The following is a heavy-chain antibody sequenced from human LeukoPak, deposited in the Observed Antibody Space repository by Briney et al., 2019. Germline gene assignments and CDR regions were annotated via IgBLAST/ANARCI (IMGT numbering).Heavy chain of an antibody. CDR1: GFTSSSYS. V-gene: IGHV3-48*01. CDR3: AREYSSTSGRAFDI. D-gene: IGHD6-6*01. CDR2: ISSSSSAI. J-gene: IGHJ3*02. Sequence: GGSLRLSCAASGFTSSSYSMNWVRQAPGKGLEWVSYISSSSSAIYYADSVKGRFTISRDNAKNSLFLQMNSLRADDTVVYYCAREYSSTSGRAFDIWGQGTMVTVPS.